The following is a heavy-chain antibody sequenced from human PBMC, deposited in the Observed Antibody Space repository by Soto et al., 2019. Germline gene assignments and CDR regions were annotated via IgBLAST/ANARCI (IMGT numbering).Heavy chain of an antibody. D-gene: IGHD2-2*01. CDR3: ARDLGYCSSTSCLAAFDI. V-gene: IGHV1-18*01. Sequence: GASVKVSCKASGYTFTSYGISWVRQAPGQGLEWMGWISAYNGNTNYAQKLQGRVTMTTDTSTSTAYMELSSLRSDDTAVYYCARDLGYCSSTSCLAAFDIWGQGTMVTVSS. CDR2: ISAYNGNT. CDR1: GYTFTSYG. J-gene: IGHJ3*02.